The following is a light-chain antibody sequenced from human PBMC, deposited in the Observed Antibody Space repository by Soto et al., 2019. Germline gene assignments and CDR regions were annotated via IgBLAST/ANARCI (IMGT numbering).Light chain of an antibody. CDR1: QSISNY. J-gene: IGKJ4*01. CDR3: QQSYGTPLT. CDR2: AAS. Sequence: DMEMTQSPSSLSESVGDRVTITCRASQSISNYLNWYQHKPGKVPKLLIYAASSLQSGVPTRFSGSGSGTDFTLTINSLQPEDFATYYCQQSYGTPLTFGGGTKIEIK. V-gene: IGKV1-39*01.